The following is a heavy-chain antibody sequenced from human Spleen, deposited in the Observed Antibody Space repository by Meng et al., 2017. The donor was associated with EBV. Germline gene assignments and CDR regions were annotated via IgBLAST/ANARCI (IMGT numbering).Heavy chain of an antibody. D-gene: IGHD3-10*01. J-gene: IGHJ4*02. CDR3: ASESGRGYTPDY. Sequence: QGQVVQSGAEVKKPGSSVKVSCKASGGAFRYSAISWVRQAPGQGLEWMGGLIPDFGTPDYAPNYQDRVTITADESTSTHYMELSSLRSEDTAVYYCASESGRGYTPDYWGQGTLVTVSS. V-gene: IGHV1-69*01. CDR1: GGAFRYSA. CDR2: LIPDFGTP.